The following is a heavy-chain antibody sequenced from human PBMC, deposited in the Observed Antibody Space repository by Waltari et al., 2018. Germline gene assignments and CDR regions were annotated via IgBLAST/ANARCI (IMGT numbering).Heavy chain of an antibody. CDR1: GFTFDDYA. Sequence: EVQLVESGGGLVQPGRSLRLSCAASGFTFDDYAMHWVRQAPGKGSEWVSGISWNSGSIGYADTVNGRFTISKDKAKNSLYLQMNSLRAEDTALYYCATIAAADNFDYWGQGTLVTVSS. J-gene: IGHJ4*02. V-gene: IGHV3-9*01. CDR2: ISWNSGSI. D-gene: IGHD6-13*01. CDR3: ATIAAADNFDY.